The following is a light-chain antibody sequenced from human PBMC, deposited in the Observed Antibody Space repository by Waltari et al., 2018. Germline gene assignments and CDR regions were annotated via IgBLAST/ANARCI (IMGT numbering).Light chain of an antibody. CDR1: QTISSY. V-gene: IGKV1-39*01. CDR2: AAS. J-gene: IGKJ5*01. Sequence: DIQMTQSPSSLSASVGDRVTITCRASQTISSYLNWYQQKPGKAPKILIYAASSLQSGVPSRFSGSGYGTDFTLTISSLQPEDFATYYCQQSYSTPPVTFGQGTRLEIK. CDR3: QQSYSTPPVT.